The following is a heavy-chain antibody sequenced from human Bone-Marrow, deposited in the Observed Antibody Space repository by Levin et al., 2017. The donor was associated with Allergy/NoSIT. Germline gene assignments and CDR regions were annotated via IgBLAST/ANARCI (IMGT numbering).Heavy chain of an antibody. J-gene: IGHJ4*01. D-gene: IGHD3-22*01. CDR2: ISGRGDNP. Sequence: GGSLILSCAASGFTFSSYGMSWVRQAPGKGLEWVASISGRGDNPYYAESGRGRFFISRDNSRNTLYLQMNSLRVEDTAVYYCAATYYFDTSGHDYWGHGTLVTVSS. CDR1: GFTFSSYG. CDR3: AATYYFDTSGHDY. V-gene: IGHV3-23*01.